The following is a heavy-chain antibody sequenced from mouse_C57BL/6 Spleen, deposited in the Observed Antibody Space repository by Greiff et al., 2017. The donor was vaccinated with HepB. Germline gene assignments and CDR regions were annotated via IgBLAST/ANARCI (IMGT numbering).Heavy chain of an antibody. J-gene: IGHJ4*01. CDR3: APYYSNYPDAMDY. V-gene: IGHV1-80*01. Sequence: VKLMESGAELVKPGASVKISCKASGYAFSSYWMNWVKQRPGKGLEWIGQIYPGDGDTNYNGKFKGKATLTADKSSSTAYMQLSSLTSEDSAVYFCAPYYSNYPDAMDYWGQGTSVTVSS. D-gene: IGHD2-5*01. CDR2: IYPGDGDT. CDR1: GYAFSSYW.